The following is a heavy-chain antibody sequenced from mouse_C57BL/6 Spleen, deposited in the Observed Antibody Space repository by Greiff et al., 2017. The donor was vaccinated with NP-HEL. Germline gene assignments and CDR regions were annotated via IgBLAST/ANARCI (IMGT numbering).Heavy chain of an antibody. D-gene: IGHD2-4*01. Sequence: QVQLQQSGPELVKPGASVKISCKASGYAFSSSWMNWVKQRPGKGLEWIGRIYPGDGDTNYNGKFKGKATLTADKSSSTAYMQLSSLTSEDSAVYFCARGDYDYERDYFDYWGQGTTLTVSS. CDR1: GYAFSSSW. V-gene: IGHV1-82*01. CDR2: IYPGDGDT. CDR3: ARGDYDYERDYFDY. J-gene: IGHJ2*01.